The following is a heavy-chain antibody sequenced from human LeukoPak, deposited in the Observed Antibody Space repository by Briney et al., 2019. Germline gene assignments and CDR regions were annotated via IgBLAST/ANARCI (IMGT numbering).Heavy chain of an antibody. D-gene: IGHD6-13*01. Sequence: PSETLSLTCTVSGGSISSGSYYWSWIRQPAGKGLGWIGRIYTSGSTNYNPSLKSRVTISVDTSKNQFSLKLSSVTAADTAVYYCARGAAAAEEGGDGFDYWGQGTLVTVSS. CDR3: ARGAAAAEEGGDGFDY. J-gene: IGHJ4*02. CDR2: IYTSGST. CDR1: GGSISSGSYY. V-gene: IGHV4-61*02.